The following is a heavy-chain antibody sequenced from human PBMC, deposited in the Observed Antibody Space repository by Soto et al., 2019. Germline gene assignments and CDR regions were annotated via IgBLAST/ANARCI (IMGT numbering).Heavy chain of an antibody. J-gene: IGHJ5*02. Sequence: GASGKVSCKASGYTFTSYDINWVRQATGQGLEWMGWMNPNSGNTGYAQKFQGRVTMTRNTSISTAYMELSSLRSEDTAVYYCARGADILTGYCWFDPWGQGTLVTVSS. V-gene: IGHV1-8*01. CDR2: MNPNSGNT. D-gene: IGHD3-9*01. CDR1: GYTFTSYD. CDR3: ARGADILTGYCWFDP.